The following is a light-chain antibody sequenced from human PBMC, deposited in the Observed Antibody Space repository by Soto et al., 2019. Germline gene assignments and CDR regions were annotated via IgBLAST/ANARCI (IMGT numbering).Light chain of an antibody. CDR2: QDN. V-gene: IGLV3-1*01. CDR1: KLGDKY. Sequence: SYELTQPPSVSVSPGQTASITCSGDKLGDKYACWYQQKPGQSPVLVIYQDNKRPSGIPERFSGSNSGNTVTLTISGTQAMDEADYYCQAWDSTTAVFGTGTKVTVL. J-gene: IGLJ1*01. CDR3: QAWDSTTAV.